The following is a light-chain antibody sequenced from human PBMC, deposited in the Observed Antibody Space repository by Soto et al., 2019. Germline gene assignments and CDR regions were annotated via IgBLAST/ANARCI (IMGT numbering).Light chain of an antibody. CDR3: QQYNTYSGT. V-gene: IGKV1-5*01. CDR1: QSISSW. CDR2: DAS. Sequence: DIQMTQFPSTLSASAGDRVTITCRASQSISSWLAWYQQKPGKAPKLLIYDASSLQSGVPSRFSGSGSGTQFTLTISSLQPDDFATYYCQQYNTYSGTFGQGTKVEIK. J-gene: IGKJ1*01.